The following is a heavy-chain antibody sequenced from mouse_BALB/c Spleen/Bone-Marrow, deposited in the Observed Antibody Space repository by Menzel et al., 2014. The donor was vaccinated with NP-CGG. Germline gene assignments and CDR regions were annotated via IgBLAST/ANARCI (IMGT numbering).Heavy chain of an antibody. CDR2: INSDGGIT. CDR3: ARYGFYYAMDY. D-gene: IGHD1-1*02. Sequence: EVKLEESGGGLVQPGESLKLSCESNEYEFPSHDMSWVRKTPEKRLELVAAINSDGGITNYPDTMERRFTISRDNTKKTLYLQMSSLRSEDTALYYCARYGFYYAMDYWGQGTSVTVSS. J-gene: IGHJ4*01. CDR1: EYEFPSHD. V-gene: IGHV5-2*03.